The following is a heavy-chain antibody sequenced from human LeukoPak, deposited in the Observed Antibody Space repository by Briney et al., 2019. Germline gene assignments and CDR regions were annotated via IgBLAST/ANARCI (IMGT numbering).Heavy chain of an antibody. D-gene: IGHD2-8*01. Sequence: SETLSLTCAVSGYSISSGYYWGWLRQPPGAGLEWNGSIYHSGSTYYNPSLKSRVTISVDTSKNQFSLQLSSVTAADTSVYYCARDVLVHAIRQGGDDYWGQGPLVTVSS. J-gene: IGHJ4*02. CDR3: ARDVLVHAIRQGGDDY. CDR2: IYHSGST. CDR1: GYSISSGYY. V-gene: IGHV4-38-2*02.